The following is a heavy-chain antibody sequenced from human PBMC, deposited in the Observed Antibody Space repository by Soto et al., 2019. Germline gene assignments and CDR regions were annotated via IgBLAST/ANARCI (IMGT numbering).Heavy chain of an antibody. V-gene: IGHV1-69*01. D-gene: IGHD1-26*01. CDR3: TVRSMGDVDS. CDR1: GGTFGTYI. Sequence: QVHLVQSGAEVKKPGSSVKVSCTASGGTFGTYIISWVRQGPGQGLEWMGGIIPIFGTTTYAQKFQGRVTINADESSGPAYMDVSSLRSGDTALYYCTVRSMGDVDSWGQGTLVAVSS. CDR2: IIPIFGTT. J-gene: IGHJ1*01.